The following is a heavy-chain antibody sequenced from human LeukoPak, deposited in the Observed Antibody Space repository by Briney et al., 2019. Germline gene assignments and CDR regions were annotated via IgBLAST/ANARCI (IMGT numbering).Heavy chain of an antibody. CDR2: ISGSGGST. Sequence: PGGSLRLSCAASGFTFSSYAMSWVRQAPGKGLEGVSAISGSGGSTYYGDSVKGRFTISRDNSKNTLYLQMNSLRAEDTAVYYCAKDRLGLYYYYSSGYYDAFDIWGQGTMVTVSS. V-gene: IGHV3-23*01. J-gene: IGHJ3*02. D-gene: IGHD3-22*01. CDR3: AKDRLGLYYYYSSGYYDAFDI. CDR1: GFTFSSYA.